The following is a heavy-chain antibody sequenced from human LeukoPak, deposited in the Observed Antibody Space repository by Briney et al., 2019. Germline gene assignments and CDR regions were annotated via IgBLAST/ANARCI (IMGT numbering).Heavy chain of an antibody. CDR3: AKDFQLSYYYYGMDV. J-gene: IGHJ6*02. CDR2: ISYDGSNK. Sequence: GGSLRLSCAASGFTFSSYAMHWVRQAPGKGLEWVAVISYDGSNKYYADSVKGRFTISRDNSKNTLYLQMNSLRAEDTAVYYCAKDFQLSYYYYGMDVWGQGTTVTVSS. D-gene: IGHD2-2*01. CDR1: GFTFSSYA. V-gene: IGHV3-30-3*01.